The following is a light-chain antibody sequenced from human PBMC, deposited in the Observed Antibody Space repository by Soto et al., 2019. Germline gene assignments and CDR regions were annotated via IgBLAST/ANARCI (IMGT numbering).Light chain of an antibody. J-gene: IGKJ1*01. V-gene: IGKV1-39*01. CDR3: QQSYAIPGT. Sequence: DIQMTQSPSSLSASVGDSVTITCRASQTINKYLNWYQHKPGKPPKLLVVAASSLQTGVPTRFSGSGAGTYFTLTINNLQYEDFATYYCQQSYAIPGTFGRGTRVEIK. CDR2: AAS. CDR1: QTINKY.